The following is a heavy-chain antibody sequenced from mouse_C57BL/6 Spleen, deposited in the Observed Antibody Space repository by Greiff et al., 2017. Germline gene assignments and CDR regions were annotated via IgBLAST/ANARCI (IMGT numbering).Heavy chain of an antibody. CDR2: IHPNTGST. V-gene: IGHV1-64*01. CDR1: GYTFTSYW. D-gene: IGHD2-4*01. Sequence: VQLQQPGAELVQPGASVRLSCKASGYTFTSYWMHWVKQRPGQGLEWIGMIHPNTGSTNYNEKFKSKATLTVDKSSSTAYMQLSSLTAEDSAVYYCARGDYDEDYWGQGTTLTVSS. CDR3: ARGDYDEDY. J-gene: IGHJ2*01.